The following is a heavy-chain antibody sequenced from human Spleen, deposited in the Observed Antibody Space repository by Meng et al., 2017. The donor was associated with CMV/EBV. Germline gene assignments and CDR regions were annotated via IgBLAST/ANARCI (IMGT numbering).Heavy chain of an antibody. V-gene: IGHV3-11*04. CDR1: GCTFSDYY. CDR3: AREGVVVPAVDY. J-gene: IGHJ4*02. Sequence: CAACGCTFSDYYMSWIRQAPGKGLEGVSYISSSSSNIYYADSVKGRFTISRDNAKTSLYLQMNSLRAEDTAVYYCAREGVVVPAVDYWGQGTLVTVSS. D-gene: IGHD2-2*01. CDR2: ISSSSSNI.